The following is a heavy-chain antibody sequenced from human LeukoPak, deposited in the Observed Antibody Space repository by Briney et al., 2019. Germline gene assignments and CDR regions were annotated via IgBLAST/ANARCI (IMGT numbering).Heavy chain of an antibody. V-gene: IGHV3-74*01. J-gene: IGHJ6*02. Sequence: GGSLRLACAASGFTFSSYWMHWVRQAPGKGLVWVSRINNVGSSTTYADSVKGRFTISRDNAKNSLYLQMNSLRVEDTAVYYCARDLGAATRPRYYYYGMDVWGQGTTVTVSS. CDR3: ARDLGAATRPRYYYYGMDV. CDR2: INNVGSST. CDR1: GFTFSSYW. D-gene: IGHD2-15*01.